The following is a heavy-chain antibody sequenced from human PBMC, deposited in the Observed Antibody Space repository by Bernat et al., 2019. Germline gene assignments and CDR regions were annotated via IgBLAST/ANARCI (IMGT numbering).Heavy chain of an antibody. D-gene: IGHD4-17*01. CDR3: ARAASYYGDYSWYFDL. CDR2: IYYSGST. Sequence: QVQLQESGPGLVKPSETLSLTCTVSGGSISSYFWSWIRQPPGKGLEWIGYIYYSGSTNYSPSLKSRVTISVDTSKNQFSLKLSSVTAADTAVYYCARAASYYGDYSWYFDLWGRGTLVTVSS. V-gene: IGHV4-59*01. CDR1: GGSISSYF. J-gene: IGHJ2*01.